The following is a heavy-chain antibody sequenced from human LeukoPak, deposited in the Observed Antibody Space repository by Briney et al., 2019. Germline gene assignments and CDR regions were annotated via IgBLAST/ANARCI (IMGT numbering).Heavy chain of an antibody. CDR2: IYYTGST. Sequence: SETLSPTCTVSGGSISGFYWAWIRQPPGKGLDWIGYIYYTGSTDYNPSLKSRVTISVDTSKNQFSLKLSSVTAADTAVYYCARVEAYGSGSYDDAFDIWGQGTMVTVSS. D-gene: IGHD3-10*01. CDR3: ARVEAYGSGSYDDAFDI. J-gene: IGHJ3*02. CDR1: GGSISGFY. V-gene: IGHV4-59*01.